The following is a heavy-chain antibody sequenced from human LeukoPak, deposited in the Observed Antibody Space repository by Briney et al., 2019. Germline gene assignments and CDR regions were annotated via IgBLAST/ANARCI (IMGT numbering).Heavy chain of an antibody. J-gene: IGHJ5*02. CDR1: GFTFSNYA. V-gene: IGHV3-30-3*01. D-gene: IGHD6-25*01. CDR2: MSYDGSNK. CDR3: AGGPAGMYSWFDP. Sequence: PGRSLRLSCAASGFTFSNYAMHWVRQAPGKGLEWVAVMSYDGSNKIYADSVKGRFTISRDNSKNTLYLQMNSLRVEDTAVYYCAGGPAGMYSWFDPWGQGTLVTVSS.